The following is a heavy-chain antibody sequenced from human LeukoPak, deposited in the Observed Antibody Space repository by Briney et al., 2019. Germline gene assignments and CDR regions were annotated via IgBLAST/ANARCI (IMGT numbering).Heavy chain of an antibody. CDR3: ASHPEGYYKSGFQH. CDR1: GGSISSSSYY. V-gene: IGHV4-61*02. D-gene: IGHD3-22*01. Sequence: SETLSLTCTVSGGSISSSSYYWSWIRQPAGKGLEWIGRIYTSGSTNYNPSLKSRVTISVDTSKNQFSLKLSSVTAADTAVYYCASHPEGYYKSGFQHWGQGTLVTVSS. J-gene: IGHJ1*01. CDR2: IYTSGST.